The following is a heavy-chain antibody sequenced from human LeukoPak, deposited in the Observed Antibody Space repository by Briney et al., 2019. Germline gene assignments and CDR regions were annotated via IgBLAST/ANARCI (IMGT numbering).Heavy chain of an antibody. Sequence: GAXVKVSCKASGYTFTGYYMHWVRQAPGQGLEWMGWINPNRGGTNYAQKFQGRVTMTRDTSISTAYMELSRLRSDDTAVYYCARDVRAVAGHFDYWGQGTLVTVSS. CDR3: ARDVRAVAGHFDY. D-gene: IGHD6-19*01. CDR1: GYTFTGYY. J-gene: IGHJ4*02. V-gene: IGHV1-2*02. CDR2: INPNRGGT.